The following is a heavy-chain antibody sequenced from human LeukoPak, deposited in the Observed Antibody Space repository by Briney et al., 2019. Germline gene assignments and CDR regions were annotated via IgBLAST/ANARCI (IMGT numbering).Heavy chain of an antibody. V-gene: IGHV3-21*01. D-gene: IGHD3-10*01. Sequence: PGGSLRLSCAASGFTFSSYSMNWVRQAPGKGLEWVSSISSSSSYIYYADSVKGRFTFSRDNAKDSLYLQMNSLRAEDTAVYYCARAVNYYGSGSCDYWGQGTLVTVSS. J-gene: IGHJ4*02. CDR2: ISSSSSYI. CDR1: GFTFSSYS. CDR3: ARAVNYYGSGSCDY.